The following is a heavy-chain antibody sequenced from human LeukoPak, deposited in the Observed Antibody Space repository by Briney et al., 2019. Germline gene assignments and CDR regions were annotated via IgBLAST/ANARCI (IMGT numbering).Heavy chain of an antibody. V-gene: IGHV5-10-1*01. CDR3: ARTYSGSYLWFWFAP. Sequence: GESLKISCKGPGYSFTSYWISWVRQMPAKGLEWMGWVDPSYSYTNYNPSFQGHVTISTDKSISTAYLQWSSLKPPDTAMYYCARTYSGSYLWFWFAPWGQGTLVSVSS. D-gene: IGHD1-26*01. CDR2: VDPSYSYT. J-gene: IGHJ5*02. CDR1: GYSFTSYW.